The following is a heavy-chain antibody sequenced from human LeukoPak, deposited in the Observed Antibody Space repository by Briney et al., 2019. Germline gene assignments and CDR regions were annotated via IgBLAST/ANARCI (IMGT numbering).Heavy chain of an antibody. V-gene: IGHV4-39*07. CDR2: IYYSGST. D-gene: IGHD6-6*01. CDR1: GGSISSGDYY. J-gene: IGHJ4*02. CDR3: ARAGRIAAFDY. Sequence: PSETLSLTCTVSGGSISSGDYYWSWIRQPPGKGLEWIGSIYYSGSTYYNPSLKSRVTISVDTSKNQFSLKLSSVTAADTAVYYCARAGRIAAFDYWGQGTLVTVSS.